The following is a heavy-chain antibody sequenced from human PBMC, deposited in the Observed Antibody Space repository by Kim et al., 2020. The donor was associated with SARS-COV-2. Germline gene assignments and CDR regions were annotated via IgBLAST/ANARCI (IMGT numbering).Heavy chain of an antibody. D-gene: IGHD3-16*02. J-gene: IGHJ4*02. CDR2: ISSSSSYI. CDR1: GFTFSRYS. V-gene: IGHV3-21*01. Sequence: GGSLRLSCAASGFTFSRYSMNWVRQAPGKGLEWVASISSSSSYIYYADSVKGRFTISRDNAKNSLYLQMNSLRAEDTAVYYCARAECDYVWGSYPIDYWGQGTLVTVS. CDR3: ARAECDYVWGSYPIDY.